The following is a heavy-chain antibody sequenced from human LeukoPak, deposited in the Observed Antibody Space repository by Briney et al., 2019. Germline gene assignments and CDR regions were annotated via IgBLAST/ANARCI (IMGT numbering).Heavy chain of an antibody. V-gene: IGHV5-51*01. Sequence: GESLKISFKGSGXTFTSYWIGWVRQMPGKDLEWMGIIYPGDSESKYNPSLQGQVTISADKSISTAYLQWSSLKASDTAIYYCARIEGSTFDYWGQGTLVTVSS. J-gene: IGHJ4*02. CDR1: GXTFTSYW. CDR2: IYPGDSES. CDR3: ARIEGSTFDY.